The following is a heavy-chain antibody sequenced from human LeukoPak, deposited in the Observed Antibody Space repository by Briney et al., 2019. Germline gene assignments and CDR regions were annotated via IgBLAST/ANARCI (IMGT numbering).Heavy chain of an antibody. CDR1: GFTFSTYA. CDR2: ISDSGANT. J-gene: IGHJ4*02. CDR3: AKDLAAAEN. D-gene: IGHD6-13*01. Sequence: PGGSLRLSCAASGFTFSTYAMSWVRQAPGKGLEWVSTISDSGANTYYADSVRGRFTISRDNSKNTLYLQKNSLRADDTAIYYCAKDLAAAENWGQGTLVTVSS. V-gene: IGHV3-23*01.